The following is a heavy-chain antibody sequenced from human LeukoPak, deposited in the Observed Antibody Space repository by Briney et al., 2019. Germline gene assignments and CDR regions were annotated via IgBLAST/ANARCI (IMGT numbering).Heavy chain of an antibody. CDR3: AAESCPIDS. V-gene: IGHV1-58*01. J-gene: IGHJ4*02. CDR2: IVVGNGNT. CDR1: GFTFAASA. Sequence: ASVKVSCKASGFTFAASAVQWVRQARGQRLEWIGWIVVGNGNTNYAQKFQDRVTITRDMSTSTAYMKLSGLRSEDTAVYYCAAESCPIDSWGQGTPVTVSS. D-gene: IGHD5/OR15-5a*01.